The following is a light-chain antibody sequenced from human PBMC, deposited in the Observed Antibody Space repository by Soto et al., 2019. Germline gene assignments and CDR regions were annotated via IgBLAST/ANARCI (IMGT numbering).Light chain of an antibody. Sequence: DIQITQSPSTLSACVGYRVXITXRASQSVSSWVAWYHLKPGKAPKLLIYKASTLETGVPSRFSGSGSRTEFTLTISSLQPDDFATYYCQHYASFSGTFGQGTKVDIK. CDR2: KAS. V-gene: IGKV1-5*03. J-gene: IGKJ1*01. CDR1: QSVSSW. CDR3: QHYASFSGT.